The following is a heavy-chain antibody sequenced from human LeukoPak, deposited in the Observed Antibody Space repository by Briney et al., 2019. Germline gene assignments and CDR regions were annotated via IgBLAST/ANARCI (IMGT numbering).Heavy chain of an antibody. CDR2: IDTYRGST. CDR3: ARPNTDSAGYYFDY. CDR1: GYTFVDYG. D-gene: IGHD6-13*01. Sequence: RASVKVSCKASGYTFVDYGVSWVRQAPGQGLEWMGWIDTYRGSTNYAQNLRGRVTVTTDTSTTTVYMELRSLRSDDTAVYYCARPNTDSAGYYFDYWGQGTLVTVSS. J-gene: IGHJ4*02. V-gene: IGHV1-18*01.